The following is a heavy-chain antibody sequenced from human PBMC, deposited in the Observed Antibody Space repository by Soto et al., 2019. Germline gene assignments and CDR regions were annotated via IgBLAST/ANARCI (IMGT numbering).Heavy chain of an antibody. Sequence: QVQLVQSGAEVKKPGASVKVSCKASGFTFTSYAMHWVRQAPGQRLEWMGWINAGNGNTKYSQKFQGRVTITRDTSASTAYMELSSLRSEDTAVYYCARYFVGTYYYYYMDVWGKGTTVTVSS. CDR2: INAGNGNT. D-gene: IGHD3-9*01. CDR3: ARYFVGTYYYYYMDV. J-gene: IGHJ6*03. CDR1: GFTFTSYA. V-gene: IGHV1-3*01.